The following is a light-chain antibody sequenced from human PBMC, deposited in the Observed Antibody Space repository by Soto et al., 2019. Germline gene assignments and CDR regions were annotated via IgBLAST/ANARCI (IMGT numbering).Light chain of an antibody. Sequence: IQMTQFPATLTASVGDRVTITCRASQSTANWLAWYQQKPGKAPKVVIYDASSLGSGVPSRFSGSGSGPEFTLTIRSLQSHDFASYYCQQYTSFPYSFGQGTKVDIK. J-gene: IGKJ2*03. V-gene: IGKV1-5*01. CDR3: QQYTSFPYS. CDR1: QSTANW. CDR2: DAS.